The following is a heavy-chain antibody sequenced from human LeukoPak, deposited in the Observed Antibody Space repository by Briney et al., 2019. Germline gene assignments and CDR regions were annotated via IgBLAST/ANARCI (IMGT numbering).Heavy chain of an antibody. CDR1: GFPFNSHH. D-gene: IGHD7-27*01. CDR2: ISSSSSAI. Sequence: TGGSLRLSCAASGFPFNSHHMNWVRQAPGKGLEWVSYISSSSSAIYYADSVKGRFTMSRGDAKNSLYLHMNSLRDEDTAVYYCARDRPNWGIDCWGQGTLVTVSS. CDR3: ARDRPNWGIDC. V-gene: IGHV3-48*02. J-gene: IGHJ4*02.